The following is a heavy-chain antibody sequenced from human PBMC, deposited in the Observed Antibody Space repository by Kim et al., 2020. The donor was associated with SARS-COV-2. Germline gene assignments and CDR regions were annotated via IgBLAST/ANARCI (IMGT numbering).Heavy chain of an antibody. J-gene: IGHJ4*02. V-gene: IGHV5-51*01. D-gene: IGHD3-9*01. CDR3: ARRLGGKGYFDS. Sequence: YSPSFRGQVTISADKSIDTAYLQFSSLKAADTATYFCARRLGGKGYFDSWGQGTLVIVSS.